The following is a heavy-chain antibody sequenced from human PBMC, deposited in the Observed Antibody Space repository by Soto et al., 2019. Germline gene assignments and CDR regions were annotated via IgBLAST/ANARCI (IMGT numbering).Heavy chain of an antibody. Sequence: ASVKVSCEASGYRYTSYAMHWVRQAPEQRLEWMGWINAGNGATKYSQRFQGRVTITRDTSANTVYMELSSLRIEDTAVYYCARGEGYYYDGSGYYFVYWGQGTLVTVSS. J-gene: IGHJ4*02. V-gene: IGHV1-3*01. D-gene: IGHD3-22*01. CDR1: GYRYTSYA. CDR3: ARGEGYYYDGSGYYFVY. CDR2: INAGNGAT.